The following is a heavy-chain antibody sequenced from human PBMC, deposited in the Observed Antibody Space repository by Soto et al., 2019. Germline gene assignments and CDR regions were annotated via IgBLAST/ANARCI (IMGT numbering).Heavy chain of an antibody. Sequence: GGSLRLSCAASGFTFSSYAMSWVRQAPGKGLEWVSAISGSGGSTYYADSVKGRFAISRDNSKNTMYLQMNSLRAEDTAVYYCANGPPRSTSGSGYWGQGTLVTVSS. CDR3: ANGPPRSTSGSGY. V-gene: IGHV3-23*01. D-gene: IGHD2-2*01. J-gene: IGHJ4*02. CDR1: GFTFSSYA. CDR2: ISGSGGST.